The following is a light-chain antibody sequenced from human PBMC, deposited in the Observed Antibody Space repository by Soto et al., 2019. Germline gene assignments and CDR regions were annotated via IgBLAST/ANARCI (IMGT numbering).Light chain of an antibody. J-gene: IGKJ4*01. Sequence: DIQMTQSPSSLSASVGDRVTITCQASQDIRKYLNWYQQKPGKAPKLLIYDASNLETGVSSRFSGGGSGTDFTFTISSLQPEDIATYSCQQYDNLPLTFGGGTKVEIK. CDR2: DAS. CDR3: QQYDNLPLT. CDR1: QDIRKY. V-gene: IGKV1-33*01.